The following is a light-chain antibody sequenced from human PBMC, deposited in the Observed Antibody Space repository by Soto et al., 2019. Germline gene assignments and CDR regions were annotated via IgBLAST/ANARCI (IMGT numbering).Light chain of an antibody. CDR2: DAS. CDR3: QQHGSKPPCT. CDR1: QSVSGNY. J-gene: IGKJ1*01. V-gene: IGKV3-20*01. Sequence: EIVLTQSPGTLSLSPGERATLSCRASQSVSGNYLAWYRQKPGHAPRLLIYDASSRTPGIPDRFSGSGSGTAFTLTISRLQHEDFAVFYCQQHGSKPPCTFGQGTKVEIK.